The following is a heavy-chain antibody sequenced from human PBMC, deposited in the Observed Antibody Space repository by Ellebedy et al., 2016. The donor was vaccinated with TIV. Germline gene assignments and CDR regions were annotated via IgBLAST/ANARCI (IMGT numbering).Heavy chain of an antibody. D-gene: IGHD5-24*01. CDR1: GFTFSSYS. J-gene: IGHJ4*02. CDR3: AREKGVAMATLTLDY. CDR2: ISSSSSTI. V-gene: IGHV3-48*04. Sequence: GGSLRLXXAASGFTFSSYSMNWVRQAPGKGLEWVSYISSSSSTIYYADSVKGRFTISRDNAKNSLYLQINNLRAEDTAVYYCAREKGVAMATLTLDYWGQGTLITVSP.